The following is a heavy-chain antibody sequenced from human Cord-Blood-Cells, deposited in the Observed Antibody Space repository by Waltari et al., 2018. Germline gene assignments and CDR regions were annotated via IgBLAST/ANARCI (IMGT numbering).Heavy chain of an antibody. CDR2: IYYSGST. CDR1: GGSTSSSSYY. CDR3: ARLGDSSSWPVPFDY. D-gene: IGHD6-13*01. Sequence: QLHLQESGPGLVKPSETLSLTCTVSGGSTSSSSYYWGWISQHPGKGLEWIVGIYYSGSTYYNPSLKSRVAISVDTSKNQFSLKLSSVTAADTAVYYCARLGDSSSWPVPFDYWGQGTLVTVSS. J-gene: IGHJ4*02. V-gene: IGHV4-39*01.